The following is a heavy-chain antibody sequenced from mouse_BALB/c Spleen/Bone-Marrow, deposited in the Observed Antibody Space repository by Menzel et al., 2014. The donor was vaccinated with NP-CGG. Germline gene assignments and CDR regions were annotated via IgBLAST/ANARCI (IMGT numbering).Heavy chain of an antibody. V-gene: IGHV5-6*01. D-gene: IGHD3-3*01. CDR3: ARHRDAMDY. Sequence: EVKLVESGGDLVKPGGPLKLSCAASGFTFSSYGMSWVRQTPDKRLEWVATISSGGSYTYYPDSVKGRFTISRDNAKNTLYLQMSSLKSEDTAMYYCARHRDAMDYWGQGTSVTVSS. CDR2: ISSGGSYT. J-gene: IGHJ4*01. CDR1: GFTFSSYG.